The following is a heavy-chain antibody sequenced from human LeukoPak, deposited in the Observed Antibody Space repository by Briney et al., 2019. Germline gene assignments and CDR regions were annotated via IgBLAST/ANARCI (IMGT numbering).Heavy chain of an antibody. CDR2: INSGGST. CDR1: GFTVSSNY. D-gene: IGHD3-3*01. CDR3: ARGLWSGYRFDY. Sequence: PGGSLRLSCAASGFTVSSNYMSWVRQAPGKGLEWVSVINSGGSTYYADSVKGRFTISRDNSKNTLYLQMNSLRAEDTAVYYCARGLWSGYRFDYWSQGTLVTVSS. V-gene: IGHV3-66*01. J-gene: IGHJ4*02.